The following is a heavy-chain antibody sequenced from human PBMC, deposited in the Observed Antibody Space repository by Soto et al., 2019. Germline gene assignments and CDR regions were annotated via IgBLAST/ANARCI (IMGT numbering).Heavy chain of an antibody. CDR1: RCTFISYA. CDR2: FIPNFGTG. D-gene: IGHD2-15*01. V-gene: IGHV1-69*06. Sequence: SVQDSCKATRCTFISYALSGVRPARGQGLELMGVFIPNFGTGNYAQKYQGRVTITADKSTSKANIDLKSQRSGDKAVDYYARGYCSGGSCYYCDYWGQGTMVTVSS. J-gene: IGHJ4*03. CDR3: ARGYCSGGSCYYCDY.